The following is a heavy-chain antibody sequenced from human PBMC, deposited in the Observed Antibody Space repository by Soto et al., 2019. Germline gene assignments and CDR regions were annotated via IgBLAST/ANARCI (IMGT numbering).Heavy chain of an antibody. J-gene: IGHJ3*02. CDR2: ISSSGSTI. Sequence: GVSLRLSCAASGFTFSDYYMSWIRQAPGKGLEWVSYISSSGSTIYYADSVKGRFTISRDNAKNSLYLQMNSLRAEDTAVYYCARLGVLAARHAFDIWGKGTMVTVSS. CDR1: GFTFSDYY. V-gene: IGHV3-11*01. D-gene: IGHD6-6*01. CDR3: ARLGVLAARHAFDI.